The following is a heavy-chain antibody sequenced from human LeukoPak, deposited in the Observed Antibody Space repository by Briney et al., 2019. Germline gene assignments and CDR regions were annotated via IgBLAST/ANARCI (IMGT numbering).Heavy chain of an antibody. CDR3: ARRPGEASYFDY. CDR2: ISYDGSNK. Sequence: PGRSLRLSCAASGFTFSSYAMHWVRQAPGKGLEGVAVISYDGSNKYYADSVKGRFTISRDNSKNTLYLQMNSLRAEDTAVYYCARRPGEASYFDYWGQGTLVNVSS. CDR1: GFTFSSYA. J-gene: IGHJ4*02. V-gene: IGHV3-30*04.